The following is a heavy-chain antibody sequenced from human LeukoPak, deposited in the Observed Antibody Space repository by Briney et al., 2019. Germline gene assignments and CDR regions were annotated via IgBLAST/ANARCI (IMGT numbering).Heavy chain of an antibody. CDR2: ISSSSSYI. V-gene: IGHV3-21*01. Sequence: GALRLSCAASGSTFSSYSMNWVRQAPGKGLEWVSSISSSSSYIYYADSVKGRFTISRDNAKNSLYLQMNSLRAEDTAVYYCARDLWAGITMVRGGGFDYWGQGTLVTVSS. J-gene: IGHJ4*02. CDR3: ARDLWAGITMVRGGGFDY. D-gene: IGHD3-10*01. CDR1: GSTFSSYS.